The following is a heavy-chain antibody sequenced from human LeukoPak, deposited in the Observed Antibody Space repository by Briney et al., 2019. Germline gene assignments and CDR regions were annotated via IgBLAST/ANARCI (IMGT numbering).Heavy chain of an antibody. V-gene: IGHV4-31*03. CDR3: ARDNCSGGSCYSAY. J-gene: IGHJ4*03. Sequence: SEPLSLTCTVSGASISSGGYYWTWIRQHPGKGLEWIGYIYYSGSTYYNPSLKSRVTISVDTSKNQFSLKLSSVTAADTAVYYCARDNCSGGSCYSAYCGQGSPVTVSS. D-gene: IGHD2-15*01. CDR1: GASISSGGYY. CDR2: IYYSGST.